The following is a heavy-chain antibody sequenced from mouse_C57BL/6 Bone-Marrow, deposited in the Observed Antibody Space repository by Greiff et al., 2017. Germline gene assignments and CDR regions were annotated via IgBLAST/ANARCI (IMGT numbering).Heavy chain of an antibody. CDR1: GYTFTSYW. Sequence: QVQLLQPGAELVKPGASVKLSCKASGYTFTSYWMPWVKQRPGRGLEWIGSIDPNSGGTKYHEKFKSKATLTIDKPSSTAYMQISSLRSEDSAVYECARRGCCYARDYGGRGTAVTVTA. V-gene: IGHV1-72*01. CDR3: ARRGCCYARDY. J-gene: IGHJ4*01. CDR2: IDPNSGGT.